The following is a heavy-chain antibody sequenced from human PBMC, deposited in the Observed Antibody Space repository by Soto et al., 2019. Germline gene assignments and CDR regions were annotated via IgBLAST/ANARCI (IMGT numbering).Heavy chain of an antibody. CDR1: GGSFSVYY. CDR3: ARHSNRNYGLYYFDY. Sequence: LSLTCAVYGGSFSVYYWSWIRQSPGKGLEWIGYIYYSGSTKYKPSLKSRVTISVDTSKNQFSLKVSSATAADTAVYYCARHSNRNYGLYYFDYWGLGALVTVSS. V-gene: IGHV4-59*08. CDR2: IYYSGST. D-gene: IGHD4-4*01. J-gene: IGHJ4*02.